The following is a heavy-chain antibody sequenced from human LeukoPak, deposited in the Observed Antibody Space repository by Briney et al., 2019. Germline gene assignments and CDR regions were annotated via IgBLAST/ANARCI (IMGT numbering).Heavy chain of an antibody. Sequence: PSETLSLTCTVSGGSISSYYWSWIRQPPGKGLEWIGYIYYSGSTNYNPSLKSRVTISVDTSKNQFSLKLSSVTAADTAMYYCARVEGVGASHEDYWGQGTLVIVSS. CDR1: GGSISSYY. D-gene: IGHD1-26*01. V-gene: IGHV4-59*12. CDR2: IYYSGST. CDR3: ARVEGVGASHEDY. J-gene: IGHJ4*02.